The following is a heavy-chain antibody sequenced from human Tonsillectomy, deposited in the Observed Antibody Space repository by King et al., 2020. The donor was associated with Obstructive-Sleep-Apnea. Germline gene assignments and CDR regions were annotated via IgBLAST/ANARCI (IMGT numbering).Heavy chain of an antibody. CDR2: ISTYNGNT. Sequence: QLVQSGAEVKKPGASVKVSCRASGYTFSSFDIIWVRQAPGQGLEWMGWISTYNGNTNYAQKFQGRVTMTTDTSTSTAYMELRSLRSDDTAVYYCARDTMIREIFITPNWFDPWGQGTLVTVSS. J-gene: IGHJ5*02. D-gene: IGHD3-10*01. CDR1: GYTFSSFD. CDR3: ARDTMIREIFITPNWFDP. V-gene: IGHV1-18*01.